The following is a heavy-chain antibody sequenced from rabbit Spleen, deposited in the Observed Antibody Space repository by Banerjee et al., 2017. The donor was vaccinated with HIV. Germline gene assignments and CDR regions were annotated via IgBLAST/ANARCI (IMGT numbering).Heavy chain of an antibody. J-gene: IGHJ2*01. CDR1: GFSFSGSYW. CDR2: IYTTSNGA. CDR3: ARNYVNAFDP. Sequence: QSLEESGGDLVKPGGTLTLTCTASGFSFSGSYWICWVRQAPGKGLELIACIYTTSNGAYYASWAKGRFTISKTSSTTVTLQMTSLTAADTATYFCARNYVNAFDPWGQGTLVTVS. D-gene: IGHD1-1*01. V-gene: IGHV1S40*01.